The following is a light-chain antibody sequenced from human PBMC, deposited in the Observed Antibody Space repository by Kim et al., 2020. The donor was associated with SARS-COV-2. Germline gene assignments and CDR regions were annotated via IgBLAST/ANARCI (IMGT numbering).Light chain of an antibody. J-gene: IGLJ2*01. Sequence: ALGQTVRRTCQGDSLRNYYATWYQQRPGQAPVLVLYGKYNRPSGIPDRFSGSASGNTASLTITGAQAEDEADYYCNSRDSSGDRVVFGGGTQLTVL. V-gene: IGLV3-19*01. CDR1: SLRNYY. CDR3: NSRDSSGDRVV. CDR2: GKY.